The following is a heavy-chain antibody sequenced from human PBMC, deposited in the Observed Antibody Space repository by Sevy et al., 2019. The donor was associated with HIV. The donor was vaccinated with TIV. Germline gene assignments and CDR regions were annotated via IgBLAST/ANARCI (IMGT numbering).Heavy chain of an antibody. CDR3: ARGGGYCGGDCYSIDY. V-gene: IGHV3-53*05. J-gene: IGHJ4*02. Sequence: GGSLRLSCAASGFTVSSSYMSWVRQAPGKGLEWVSLIYSGGTTYYADSVKGRFTISRDNSKDTLFLQMNSLTPEDTAVYYCARGGGYCGGDCYSIDYWGQGALVTVSS. D-gene: IGHD2-21*02. CDR2: IYSGGTT. CDR1: GFTVSSSY.